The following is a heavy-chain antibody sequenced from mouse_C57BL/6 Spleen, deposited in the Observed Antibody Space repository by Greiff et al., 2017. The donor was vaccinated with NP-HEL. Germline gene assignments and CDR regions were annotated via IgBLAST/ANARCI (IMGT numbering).Heavy chain of an antibody. J-gene: IGHJ1*03. CDR3: ASPYYYGSSLDV. CDR1: GYTFTSYW. D-gene: IGHD1-1*01. V-gene: IGHV1-52*01. Sequence: QVQLQQSGAELVRPGSSVKLSCKASGYTFTSYWMHWVKQRPIQGLEWIGNIDPSDSETHYNQKFKDKATLTVDKSSSTAYMQLSSLTSEDSAVYYCASPYYYGSSLDVWGTGTTVTVSS. CDR2: IDPSDSET.